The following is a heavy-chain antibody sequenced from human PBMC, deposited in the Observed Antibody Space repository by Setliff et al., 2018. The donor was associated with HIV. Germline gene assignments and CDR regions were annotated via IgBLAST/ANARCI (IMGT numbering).Heavy chain of an antibody. V-gene: IGHV1-46*02. D-gene: IGHD3-9*01. CDR2: INPTAGST. J-gene: IGHJ4*02. Sequence: ASVKVSCKSSGYNFDFHYVHWVRQAPGQGFEWLGVINPTAGSTTLEQKFQGRLTLTRDASTETVYMELTSLRSGDTAVYYRASHAKTVDTGLFDYWGQGTQVTVSS. CDR3: ASHAKTVDTGLFDY. CDR1: GYNFDFHY.